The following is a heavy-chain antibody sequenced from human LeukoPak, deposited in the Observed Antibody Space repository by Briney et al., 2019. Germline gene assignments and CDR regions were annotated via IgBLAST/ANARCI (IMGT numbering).Heavy chain of an antibody. D-gene: IGHD2-2*01. V-gene: IGHV3-23*01. J-gene: IGHJ4*02. CDR2: ISSSDGST. Sequence: GGSLRLSCAASGFTFSSYAMTWVRQAPDKGLEWVSAISSSDGSTYYADSVKGRFTISRDDSQNTLYLQMNSLSAEDTAVYYYAKVETSGGANCYALDYWGQGTLVTVSS. CDR3: AKVETSGGANCYALDY. CDR1: GFTFSSYA.